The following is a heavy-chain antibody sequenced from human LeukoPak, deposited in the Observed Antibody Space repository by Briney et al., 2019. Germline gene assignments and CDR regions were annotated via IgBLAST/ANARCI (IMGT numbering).Heavy chain of an antibody. CDR1: GYTFTSYG. CDR3: ARGVVGTYYYYYMDV. D-gene: IGHD2-15*01. J-gene: IGHJ6*03. Sequence: GASVKVSCKASGYTFTSYGISWVRQAPGQGLEWMGWINPKNAGTNYAQKFQGRVTMTRDTSISTAYMELSRLTSDDTAVYYCARGVVGTYYYYYMDVWGKGTTVTVSS. CDR2: INPKNAGT. V-gene: IGHV1-2*02.